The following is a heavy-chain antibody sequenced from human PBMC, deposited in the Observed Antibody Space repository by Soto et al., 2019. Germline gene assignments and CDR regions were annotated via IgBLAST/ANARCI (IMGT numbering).Heavy chain of an antibody. Sequence: QVQLQESGPGLVKPSETLSLTCTVSGGSMSNYYWSWIRQSPGKGLEWIGYAYYSGSTNYNPSLKSRVTISVDTSKNEFSLKLSSVTAADTAVYYCTRGTSRVGSDSWGQGTLVTVSS. CDR1: GGSMSNYY. V-gene: IGHV4-59*01. D-gene: IGHD1-26*01. CDR2: AYYSGST. CDR3: TRGTSRVGSDS. J-gene: IGHJ4*02.